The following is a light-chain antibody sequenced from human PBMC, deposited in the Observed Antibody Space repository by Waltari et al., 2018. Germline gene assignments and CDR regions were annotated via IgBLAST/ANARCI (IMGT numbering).Light chain of an antibody. CDR3: AAWDNNLIGVL. CDR2: SNN. CDR1: SSNLAINT. Sequence: QSVMTQPPSVSGTPGQRVTISCSGSSSNLAINTVNWYQQLPGTAPKLLIYSNNQRPSGVPDRIAGSRAGTEASLAISGLQSEDEADYYCAAWDNNLIGVLFGGGTKLTVL. V-gene: IGLV1-44*01. J-gene: IGLJ3*02.